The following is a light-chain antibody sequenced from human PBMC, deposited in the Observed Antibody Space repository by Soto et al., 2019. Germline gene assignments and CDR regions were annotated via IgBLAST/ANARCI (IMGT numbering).Light chain of an antibody. CDR1: GSNIGSNT. Sequence: QSVLTQPPSASGTPGQRVTISCSGSGSNIGSNTLNWYQQLPGTAPKLLIYSNSLRPSGVPDRFSGSKSGTSGSLAISGLQSEDETDYYCASWDDSLNAVVFGGGTKLTVL. CDR2: SNS. CDR3: ASWDDSLNAVV. J-gene: IGLJ2*01. V-gene: IGLV1-44*01.